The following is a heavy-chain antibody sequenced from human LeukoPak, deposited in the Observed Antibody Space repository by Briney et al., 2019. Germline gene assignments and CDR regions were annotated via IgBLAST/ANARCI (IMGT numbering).Heavy chain of an antibody. Sequence: ASVKVSCKASDYTFITYGISWVRQAPGLGLEWMGWISPNSGDTNYAQNLQGRVTMTTDTSTSTAYMELRSLRSDDTAVYYCAYLGGKGLNDYWGQGTLVTVSS. J-gene: IGHJ4*02. CDR3: AYLGGKGLNDY. CDR1: DYTFITYG. V-gene: IGHV1-18*01. D-gene: IGHD3-10*01. CDR2: ISPNSGDT.